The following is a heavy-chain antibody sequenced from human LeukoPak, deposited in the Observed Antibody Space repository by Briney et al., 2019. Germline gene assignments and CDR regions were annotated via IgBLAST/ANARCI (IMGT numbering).Heavy chain of an antibody. CDR1: GYTFTSYY. J-gene: IGHJ4*02. Sequence: GASVKVSCKASGYTFTSYYMYWVRQAPGQGLEWMGIINPSGGSTNYAQKFQGRVTVTRDTSTSTVYMELSSLRSEDTAVYYCARGEVKYQLPPGLSYWGQGTLVTVSS. V-gene: IGHV1-46*01. CDR2: INPSGGST. D-gene: IGHD2-2*01. CDR3: ARGEVKYQLPPGLSY.